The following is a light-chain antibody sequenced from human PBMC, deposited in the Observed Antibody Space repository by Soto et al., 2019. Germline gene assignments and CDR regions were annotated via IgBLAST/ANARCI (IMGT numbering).Light chain of an antibody. J-gene: IGKJ1*01. V-gene: IGKV3-15*01. CDR1: QSVFSN. CDR3: QQYNNWPPWT. CDR2: GAS. Sequence: EIVMTQSPATLSVSPGERATLSCRASQSVFSNLAWYQQKPGQAPRLLIYGASTRATGIPARFSGSGSGTEFTLTISSLQSEDCAVYYCQQYNNWPPWTFGQGTQVEIK.